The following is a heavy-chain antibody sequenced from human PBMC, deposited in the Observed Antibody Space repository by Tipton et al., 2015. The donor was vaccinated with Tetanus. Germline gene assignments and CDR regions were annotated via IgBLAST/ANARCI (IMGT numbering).Heavy chain of an antibody. CDR2: INHTGST. V-gene: IGHV4-34*01. CDR3: ARAWSHWSAYYRG. J-gene: IGHJ4*02. D-gene: IGHD3-3*01. Sequence: TLSLTCAVYGASFSGSYWTWIRQPPGKGLEWIGEINHTGSTNYNPSLKSRVTISVDTSKHQFSPKLSSVTAADTAVYYCARAWSHWSAYYRGWGQGTLVTVSS. CDR1: GASFSGSY.